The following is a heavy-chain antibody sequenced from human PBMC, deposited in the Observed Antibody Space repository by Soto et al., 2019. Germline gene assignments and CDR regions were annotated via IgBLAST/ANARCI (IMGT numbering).Heavy chain of an antibody. J-gene: IGHJ5*02. D-gene: IGHD3-10*01. CDR1: GGSISSYY. V-gene: IGHV4-59*01. CDR3: AGVGETYGLGNWFDP. Sequence: QVQLQESGPGLVKPSETLSLTCTVSGGSISSYYWSWIRQPPGKGLEWIGYIYYSGSTNYNPSLKSRVTISVDTSKNHFALKLSSVTAADTAVYYCAGVGETYGLGNWFDPWGQGTLVTVSS. CDR2: IYYSGST.